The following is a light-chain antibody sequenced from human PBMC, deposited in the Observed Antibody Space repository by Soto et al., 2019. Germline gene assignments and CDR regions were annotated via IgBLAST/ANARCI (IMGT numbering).Light chain of an antibody. CDR3: QQSYSTPPYT. J-gene: IGKJ2*01. CDR1: QSISSY. V-gene: IGKV1-39*01. Sequence: DIQMTQSPSSLSASVGDRVTITCRASQSISSYLNWYQQKPGKAPKLLIYAASSLQSGVPSRFSGSGSWTDFTLTISSLQPEDFAPYYCQQSYSTPPYTFGQGTKLEIK. CDR2: AAS.